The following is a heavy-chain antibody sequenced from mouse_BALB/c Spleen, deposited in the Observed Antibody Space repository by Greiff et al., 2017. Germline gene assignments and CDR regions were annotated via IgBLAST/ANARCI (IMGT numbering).Heavy chain of an antibody. D-gene: IGHD3-1*01. V-gene: IGHV14-4*02. CDR1: GFNIKDYY. CDR2: IDPENGDT. Sequence: EVQLQQSGAELVRSGASVKLSCTASGFNIKDYYMHWVKQRPEQGLEWIGWIDPENGDTEYAPKFQGKATMTADTSSNTAYLQLSSLTSEDTAVYYCNAWGLRGYAMDYWGQGTSVTVSS. CDR3: NAWGLRGYAMDY. J-gene: IGHJ4*01.